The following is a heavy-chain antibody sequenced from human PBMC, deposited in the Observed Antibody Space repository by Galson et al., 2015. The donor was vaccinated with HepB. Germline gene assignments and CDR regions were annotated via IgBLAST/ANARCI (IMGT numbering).Heavy chain of an antibody. CDR2: ISPYNRDT. CDR3: ARGALVVVVNATQNNWFDP. V-gene: IGHV1-18*01. CDR1: GYTFSSYS. D-gene: IGHD2-15*01. Sequence: SVKVSCKASGYTFSSYSITWVRQAPGQGLEWVGWISPYNRDTQYARKLQGRVTMTTDTSTNTAYMELRSLRSDDTAVYYCARGALVVVVNATQNNWFDPWGQGTPVIVSS. J-gene: IGHJ5*02.